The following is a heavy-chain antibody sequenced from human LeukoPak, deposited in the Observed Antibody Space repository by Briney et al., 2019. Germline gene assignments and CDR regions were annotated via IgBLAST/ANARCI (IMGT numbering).Heavy chain of an antibody. V-gene: IGHV4-39*07. D-gene: IGHD3-22*01. Sequence: PSETLSLTCTVSGGSISSSSYYWGWIRQPPGKGLEWIGTIYYSGRTYYNPSLKSRVTISVDTSKNQFSLKLSSATAADTAVYFCARDRYYYDSSGPFDYWGQGTLVTVSS. CDR2: IYYSGRT. CDR3: ARDRYYYDSSGPFDY. CDR1: GGSISSSSYY. J-gene: IGHJ4*02.